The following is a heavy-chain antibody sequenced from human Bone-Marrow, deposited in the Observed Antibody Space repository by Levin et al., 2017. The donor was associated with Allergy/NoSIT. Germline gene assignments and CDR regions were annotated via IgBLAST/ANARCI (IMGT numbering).Heavy chain of an antibody. CDR3: SGLGDSYGFDI. V-gene: IGHV4-39*01. CDR1: RGSISTGSYY. J-gene: IGHJ3*02. CDR2: IFYSGTT. Sequence: SETLSLTCTVSRGSISTGSYYWGWIRQPPGKGLEWIGSIFYSGTTYYKSSLESRLTISLDTSNNQFSLKLGLVPAADTAIYYCSGLGDSYGFDIGGQGTMVTVSS. D-gene: IGHD3-16*01.